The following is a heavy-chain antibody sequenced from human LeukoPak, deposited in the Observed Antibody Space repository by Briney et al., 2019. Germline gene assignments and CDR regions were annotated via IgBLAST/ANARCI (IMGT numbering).Heavy chain of an antibody. J-gene: IGHJ5*02. D-gene: IGHD1-26*01. CDR2: IYYSGST. CDR1: GGSVSSGFYY. Sequence: SSETLSLTCTVSGGSVSSGFYYWSWIRQPPGKGLEWIGYIYYSGSTNYNPSLKSRVTISVDTSRNQFSLKLTSVTAADTAVYYCARSRAFNSGAFDPWGQGSLVTVSS. CDR3: ARSRAFNSGAFDP. V-gene: IGHV4-61*01.